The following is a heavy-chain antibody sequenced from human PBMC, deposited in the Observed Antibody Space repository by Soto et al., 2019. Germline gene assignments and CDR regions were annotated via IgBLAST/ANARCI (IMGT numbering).Heavy chain of an antibody. CDR2: INTNSGGT. CDR3: ARVLSRGSSGPDAFDI. D-gene: IGHD6-6*01. V-gene: IGHV1-2*04. J-gene: IGHJ3*02. Sequence: QVQLVQSGAEVKKPGASVKVSCKASGYTFTGHYMHWVRQAPGQGLEWMGWINTNSGGTNYAQKFQGSVTMTRDMSISTAYMELSRLRSDDTAVYYCARVLSRGSSGPDAFDIWGQGTMLTVSS. CDR1: GYTFTGHY.